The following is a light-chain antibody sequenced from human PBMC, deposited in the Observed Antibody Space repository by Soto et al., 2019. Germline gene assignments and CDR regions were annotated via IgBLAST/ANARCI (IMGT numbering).Light chain of an antibody. CDR2: LNGDGSH. CDR1: SGHSNYA. Sequence: QLVLTQAPSASASLGASVKLTCTLSSGHSNYAIAWHQQQPEKGPRYLMKLNGDGSHSKGDGIPDRFSGSSSGAERYLTISSLQSGDEADYYCQTWGSGAVIFGGGTKVTVL. J-gene: IGLJ2*01. CDR3: QTWGSGAVI. V-gene: IGLV4-69*01.